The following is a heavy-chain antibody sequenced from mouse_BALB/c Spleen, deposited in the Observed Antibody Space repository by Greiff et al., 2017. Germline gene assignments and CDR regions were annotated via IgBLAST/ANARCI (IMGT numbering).Heavy chain of an antibody. CDR1: GFTFSSYT. D-gene: IGHD2-10*01. Sequence: EVNVVESGGGLVKPGGSLKLSCAASGFTFSSYTMSWVRQTPEKRLEWVATISSGGSYTYYPDSVKGRFTISRDNAKNTLYLQMSSLKSEDTAMYYCTTYYGNYVLAYWGQGTLVTVSA. J-gene: IGHJ3*01. CDR3: TTYYGNYVLAY. CDR2: ISSGGSYT. V-gene: IGHV5-6-4*01.